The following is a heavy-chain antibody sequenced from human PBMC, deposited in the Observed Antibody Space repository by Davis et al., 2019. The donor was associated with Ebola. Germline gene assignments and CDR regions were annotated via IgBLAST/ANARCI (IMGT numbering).Heavy chain of an antibody. Sequence: PGGSLRLSCAASGFTFSNAWMSWVRQAPGKGLEWVGRIKSKTDGGTTDYAAPVKGRFTISRDDSKNTLYLQMNSLKTEDTAVYYCTTHSRRRDGMDVWGQGTTVTVSS. D-gene: IGHD6-13*01. CDR2: IKSKTDGGTT. J-gene: IGHJ6*02. CDR1: GFTFSNAW. V-gene: IGHV3-15*01. CDR3: TTHSRRRDGMDV.